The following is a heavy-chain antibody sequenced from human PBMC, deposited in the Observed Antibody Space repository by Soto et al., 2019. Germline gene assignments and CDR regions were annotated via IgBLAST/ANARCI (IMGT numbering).Heavy chain of an antibody. V-gene: IGHV4-59*01. CDR1: GGSISSYY. J-gene: IGHJ2*01. Sequence: XETLSLTCTVSGGSISSYYWSWIRQPPGKGLEWIGYIYYSGSTNYNPSLKSRVTISVDTSKNQFSLKLSSVTAADTAVYYCARSRGRSNNWYFDLWGRGTLVTVSS. CDR3: ARSRGRSNNWYFDL. CDR2: IYYSGST. D-gene: IGHD3-10*01.